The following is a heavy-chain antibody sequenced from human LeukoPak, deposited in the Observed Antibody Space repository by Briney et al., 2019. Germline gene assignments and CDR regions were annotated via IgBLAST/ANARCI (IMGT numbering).Heavy chain of an antibody. Sequence: PSETLSPTCTVSGGSISSSSYYWGWIRQPPGKGLEWIGSIYYSGSTYYNPSLKSRVTISVDTSKNQFSLKLSSVTAADTAVYYCASCIAAAGAYNWFDPWGQGTLVTVSS. CDR2: IYYSGST. D-gene: IGHD6-13*01. V-gene: IGHV4-39*07. CDR1: GGSISSSSYY. CDR3: ASCIAAAGAYNWFDP. J-gene: IGHJ5*02.